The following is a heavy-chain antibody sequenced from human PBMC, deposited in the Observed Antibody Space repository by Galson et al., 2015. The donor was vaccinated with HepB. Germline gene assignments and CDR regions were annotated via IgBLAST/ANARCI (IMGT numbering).Heavy chain of an antibody. CDR1: GSTFSDYH. Sequence: SLRLSCAASGSTFSDYHMSWIRQAPGKGLEWVSYISSSSSYTNYADSVKGRFTIARDNAKNSLYLQMNSLRAEDTAVYYCARVAKYGRGAHFDYWGQGTLVTVSS. J-gene: IGHJ4*02. CDR2: ISSSSSYT. CDR3: ARVAKYGRGAHFDY. V-gene: IGHV3-11*06. D-gene: IGHD2-21*01.